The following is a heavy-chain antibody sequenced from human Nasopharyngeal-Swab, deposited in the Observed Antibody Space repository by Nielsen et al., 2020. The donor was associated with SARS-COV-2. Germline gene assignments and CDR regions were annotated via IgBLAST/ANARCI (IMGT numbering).Heavy chain of an antibody. CDR1: GFGLSDFY. CDR2: IDPSGENK. V-gene: IGHV3-11*01. CDR3: TRKISFDM. Sequence: GESLKISCAASGFGLSDFYISWIRKAPGKGLERIAYIDPSGENKYYAGSVKGRFTISRDNARNSVFLEMNTLRADDSAVYYCTRKISFDMWGQGTKVTVSS. J-gene: IGHJ3*02. D-gene: IGHD2-15*01.